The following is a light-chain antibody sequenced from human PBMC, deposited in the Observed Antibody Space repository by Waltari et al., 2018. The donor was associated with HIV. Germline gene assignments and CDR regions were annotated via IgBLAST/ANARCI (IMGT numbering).Light chain of an antibody. V-gene: IGLV2-14*01. Sequence: QSALTHPAPVSGSLGQSITIPCPGTSSDVGGYNYVPWYQQHPGKAPKLMIYEVSNRPSGVSNRFSGSKSGNTASLTISGLQAEDEADYYCSSYTSSSTLRVFGGGTKLTVL. J-gene: IGLJ3*02. CDR1: SSDVGGYNY. CDR2: EVS. CDR3: SSYTSSSTLRV.